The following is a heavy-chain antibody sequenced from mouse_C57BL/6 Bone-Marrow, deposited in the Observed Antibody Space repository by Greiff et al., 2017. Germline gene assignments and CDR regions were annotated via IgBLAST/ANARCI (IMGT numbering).Heavy chain of an antibody. J-gene: IGHJ2*01. Sequence: EVKLVESGGGLVQPGGSLRLSCAASGFTFTDYYMSWVRQPTGKALEWLGFIRNKANGYTTEYSASVKGLFTIDRDNSKSILYLQMKALRAEDSATYYCARSPGPYYFDYWGQGTTLTVSS. V-gene: IGHV7-3*01. CDR3: ARSPGPYYFDY. CDR2: IRNKANGYTT. CDR1: GFTFTDYY.